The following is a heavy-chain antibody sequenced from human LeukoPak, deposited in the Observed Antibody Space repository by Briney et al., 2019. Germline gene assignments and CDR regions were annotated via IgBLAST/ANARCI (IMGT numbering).Heavy chain of an antibody. V-gene: IGHV1-8*01. CDR3: AIRYGSGEKYYYYYYMDV. J-gene: IGHJ6*03. CDR2: MNPNSGNT. D-gene: IGHD3-10*01. CDR1: GYTFTSYD. Sequence: ASVKVSCKASGYTFTSYDINWVRQATGQGLEWMGWMNPNSGNTGYAQKFQGRVTMTTNTSISTAYMELSSLRSEDTAVYYCAIRYGSGEKYYYYYYMDVWGKGTTVTVSS.